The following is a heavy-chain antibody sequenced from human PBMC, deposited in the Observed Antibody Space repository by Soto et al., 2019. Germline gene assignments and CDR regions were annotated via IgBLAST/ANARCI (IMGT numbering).Heavy chain of an antibody. CDR1: GYTFTGYY. CDR3: ARVVVPAARGYYYYGMDV. J-gene: IGHJ6*02. Sequence: VASVKVSCKASGYTFTGYYMHWVRQAPGQGLEWMGWINPNSGGTNYAQKFQGRVTMTRDTSISTAYMELSRLRSDDTAVYYCARVVVPAARGYYYYGMDVWGQGTTVTVSS. CDR2: INPNSGGT. V-gene: IGHV1-2*02. D-gene: IGHD2-2*01.